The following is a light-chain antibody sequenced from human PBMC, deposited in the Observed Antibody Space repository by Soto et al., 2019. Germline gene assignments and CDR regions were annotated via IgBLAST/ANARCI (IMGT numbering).Light chain of an antibody. J-gene: IGLJ2*01. Sequence: QSALTQPASVSGSPGQSITISCTGTRSDVGGYNYVSWYQQHPGKAPKLMIYEVINRPSGVSNRFSGSKSGNTASLTISGLQADDESDYYCCSYTSSGTLVFGGGTKLTVL. CDR3: CSYTSSGTLV. V-gene: IGLV2-14*01. CDR2: EVI. CDR1: RSDVGGYNY.